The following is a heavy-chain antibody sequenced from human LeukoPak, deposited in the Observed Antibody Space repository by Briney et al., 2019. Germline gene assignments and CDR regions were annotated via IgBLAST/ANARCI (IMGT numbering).Heavy chain of an antibody. CDR1: GFTFSSYA. J-gene: IGHJ5*02. V-gene: IGHV3-23*01. CDR2: ISGSGGST. D-gene: IGHD3-9*01. CDR3: AKGPVSLRYFDWLPTREFDP. Sequence: GGSLRLSCAASGFTFSSYAMGWVRQAPGKGLEWVSAISGSGGSTYYADSVKGRFTISRDNSKNTLYLQMNSLRAEDTAVYYCAKGPVSLRYFDWLPTREFDPWGQGTLVTVSS.